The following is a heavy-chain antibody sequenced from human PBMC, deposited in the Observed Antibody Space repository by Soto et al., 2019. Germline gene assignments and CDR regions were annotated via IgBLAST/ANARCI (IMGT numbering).Heavy chain of an antibody. CDR1: GYSFTSYG. CDR2: ITTYNANT. Sequence: ASVKVSCKASGYSFTSYGITWVRQAPGQGLEWMGWITTYNANTHYAQNLQGRVTMTTDTSTNTAYMELWRLGSDDTAVYYCARAYSFGSYHYFDIWGRGTLVTVSS. V-gene: IGHV1-18*04. CDR3: ARAYSFGSYHYFDI. D-gene: IGHD3-3*01. J-gene: IGHJ2*01.